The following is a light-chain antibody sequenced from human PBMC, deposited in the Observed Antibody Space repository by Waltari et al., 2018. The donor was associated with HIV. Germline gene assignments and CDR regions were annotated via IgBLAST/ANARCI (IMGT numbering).Light chain of an antibody. V-gene: IGLV4-69*02. Sequence: QLVLTQSPSASASLGASGRLTCTLSSGHYGDAIGWLQHQPPKGRPFPMKVKSDCSHNKGDGIPDRFSGSSSGPDRYLTISSLQSDDEADYYCQTGGTGIVAFGGGTKLTVL. CDR3: QTGGTGIVA. J-gene: IGLJ2*01. CDR2: VKSDCSH. CDR1: SGHYGDA.